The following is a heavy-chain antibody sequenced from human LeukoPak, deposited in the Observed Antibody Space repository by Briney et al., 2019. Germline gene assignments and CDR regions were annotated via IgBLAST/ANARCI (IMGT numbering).Heavy chain of an antibody. CDR2: IYHSGST. CDR1: GGSISSGGYS. V-gene: IGHV4-30-2*01. Sequence: SETLSLTCAVSGGSISSGGYSWSWIRQPPGKGLEWVGYIYHSGSTYYNPSLKSRVTISVDRSKNQFSLKLSSVTAADTAVYYCAREDSNRYYFDYWGQGTLVTVYS. D-gene: IGHD4-11*01. J-gene: IGHJ4*02. CDR3: AREDSNRYYFDY.